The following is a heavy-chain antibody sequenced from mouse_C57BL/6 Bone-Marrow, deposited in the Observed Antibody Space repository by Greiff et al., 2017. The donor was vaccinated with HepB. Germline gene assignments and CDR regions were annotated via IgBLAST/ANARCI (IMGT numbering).Heavy chain of an antibody. D-gene: IGHD1-1*01. CDR1: GYTFTSYG. V-gene: IGHV1-81*01. CDR2: IYPRSGNT. CDR3: ALSSSYAMNY. Sequence: QVQLQQSGAELARPGASVKLSCKASGYTFTSYGISWVKQRTGQGLEWIGEIYPRSGNTYYNEKFKGKATLTADKSSSTAYMELRSLTAEDAAGYFCALSSSYAMNYWGQGTSVTVSS. J-gene: IGHJ4*01.